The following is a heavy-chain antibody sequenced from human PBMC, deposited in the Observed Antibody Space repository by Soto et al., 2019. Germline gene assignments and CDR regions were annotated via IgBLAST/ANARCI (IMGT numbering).Heavy chain of an antibody. Sequence: QVQLVQSGAEVKKPGSSVKVSCKASGGTFSSYAISWVRQAPGQGLEWMGGIIPIFGTANYAQKFQGRVTSTADESTSTAHMELSSVRSEDTAVYYCARGRVNGGYSGYEFFYWGQGTLVTVSS. J-gene: IGHJ4*02. CDR1: GGTFSSYA. CDR3: ARGRVNGGYSGYEFFY. D-gene: IGHD5-12*01. CDR2: IIPIFGTA. V-gene: IGHV1-69*01.